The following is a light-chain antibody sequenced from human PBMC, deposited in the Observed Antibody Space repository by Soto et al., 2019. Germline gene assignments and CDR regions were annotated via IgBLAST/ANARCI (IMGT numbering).Light chain of an antibody. V-gene: IGLV2-14*01. CDR1: SSDVGGYNY. Sequence: QSVLTQPASVSGSPGQSITISCTGTSSDVGGYNYVSWYQQHPGKAPKLMIYEVSNRPSGVSNRFSGSKSGNTASLTISGLQAEDEADYYCSSYTSSSTNFGTGTKLTVL. CDR3: SSYTSSSTN. CDR2: EVS. J-gene: IGLJ1*01.